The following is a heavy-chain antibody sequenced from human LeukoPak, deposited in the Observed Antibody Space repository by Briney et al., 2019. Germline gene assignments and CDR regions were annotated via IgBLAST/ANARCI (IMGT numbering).Heavy chain of an antibody. CDR1: GFTLRNYA. CDR2: IGAGDKYT. Sequence: GGSLRLSCAASGFTLRNYAMSWVRQAPGKGLEWVSSIGAGDKYTYYGDSVKGRFTISRDNSKNTLYLQMNSLRAEDTAVYYCAKDSTYYYDSLLRVAFDIWGQGTMVTVSS. J-gene: IGHJ3*02. CDR3: AKDSTYYYDSLLRVAFDI. V-gene: IGHV3-23*01. D-gene: IGHD3-22*01.